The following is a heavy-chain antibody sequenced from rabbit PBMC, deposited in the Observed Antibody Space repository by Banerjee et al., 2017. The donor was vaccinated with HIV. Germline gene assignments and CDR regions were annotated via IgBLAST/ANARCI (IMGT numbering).Heavy chain of an antibody. CDR1: GFSFSNKYV. J-gene: IGHJ3*01. V-gene: IGHV1S45*01. CDR2: IDTSSGST. CDR3: AREFGMGLDL. Sequence: QEQLEESGGDLVKPEGSLTLTCTASGFSFSNKYVMCWVRQAPGKGLEWIACIDTSSGSTYYANWARGRFTNSKTSSTTVTLQLTSLTAADTATYFCAREFGMGLDLWGQGTLVTVS. D-gene: IGHD5-1*01.